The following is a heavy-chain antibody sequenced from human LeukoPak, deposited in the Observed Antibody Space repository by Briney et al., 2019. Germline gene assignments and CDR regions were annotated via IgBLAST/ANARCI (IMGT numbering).Heavy chain of an antibody. Sequence: GGTLRLSCAASGFTFSSYGMHWVRQAPGKGLEWVAVIWYDGSNKYYADSVKGRFTISRDNSKSTLYLQMNSLRAEDTAVYYCAYGDHLGPFYYWGQGTLVTVSS. V-gene: IGHV3-33*01. CDR1: GFTFSSYG. CDR3: AYGDHLGPFYY. J-gene: IGHJ4*02. D-gene: IGHD4-17*01. CDR2: IWYDGSNK.